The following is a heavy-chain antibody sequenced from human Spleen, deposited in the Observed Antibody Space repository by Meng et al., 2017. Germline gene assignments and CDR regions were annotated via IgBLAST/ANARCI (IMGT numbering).Heavy chain of an antibody. CDR2: ISSSGSTI. D-gene: IGHD1-1*01. CDR3: ARETTQASYNWFDP. V-gene: IGHV3-11*01. CDR1: GFTLSDYY. Sequence: GESLKISCAASGFTLSDYYMSWIRQAPGKGLEWVSYISSSGSTIYYADSVKGRFTISRDNAKNSLYLQMNSLRAEDTAVYYCARETTQASYNWFDPWGQGTLVTVSS. J-gene: IGHJ5*02.